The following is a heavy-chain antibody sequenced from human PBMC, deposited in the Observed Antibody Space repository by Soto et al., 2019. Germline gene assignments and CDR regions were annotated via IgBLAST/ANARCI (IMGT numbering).Heavy chain of an antibody. D-gene: IGHD3-22*01. CDR1: GFTFSSYW. CDR2: INSDGSST. J-gene: IGHJ4*02. CDR3: TRPRYDGSGTPFDH. Sequence: EVQLVESGGGLVQPGGSLRLSCAASGFTFSSYWMHWVRQAPGKGLVWVSRINSDGSSTTYADSVKGRFIISRDNAKHTLYLQMNSLRAEDTAVYYCTRPRYDGSGTPFDHWGQGTLVTVSS. V-gene: IGHV3-74*01.